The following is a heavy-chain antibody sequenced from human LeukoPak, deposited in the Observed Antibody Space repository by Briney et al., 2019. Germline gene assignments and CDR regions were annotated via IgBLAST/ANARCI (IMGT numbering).Heavy chain of an antibody. D-gene: IGHD2-15*01. V-gene: IGHV3-7*03. Sequence: GGSLRLSCAASGFTFSNYWMAWVRQAPAKGLEWVANIKQDESEKYYVDPVKGRFTISRDNAKNSLFLEMNSLRAEDTAVYYCARDPRSAGRYNWFDPWGQGTLVTVSS. CDR1: GFTFSNYW. CDR2: IKQDESEK. CDR3: ARDPRSAGRYNWFDP. J-gene: IGHJ5*02.